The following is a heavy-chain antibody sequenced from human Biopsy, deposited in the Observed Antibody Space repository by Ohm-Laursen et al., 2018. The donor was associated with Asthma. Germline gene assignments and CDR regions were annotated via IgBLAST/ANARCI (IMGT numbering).Heavy chain of an antibody. D-gene: IGHD3-22*01. V-gene: IGHV3-9*01. CDR3: AKSADYYDSTDYLDF. J-gene: IGHJ4*01. CDR1: GFTFHNNV. CDR2: ISWNSGNI. Sequence: SLRLSCAASGFTFHNNVMHWVRQAPGKGLEWVSSISWNSGNIDYADSVKGRFTISRDNAKNSLYLQMQSLRPEDTAFYYCAKSADYYDSTDYLDFWGRGTLVTVSS.